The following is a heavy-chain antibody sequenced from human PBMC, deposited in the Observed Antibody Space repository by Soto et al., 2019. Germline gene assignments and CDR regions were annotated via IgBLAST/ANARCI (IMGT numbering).Heavy chain of an antibody. J-gene: IGHJ3*02. V-gene: IGHV4-39*01. CDR1: GGSISSSSYY. CDR3: ARHFYTPASMVRGGGLRAFDI. CDR2: IYYSGST. D-gene: IGHD3-10*01. Sequence: PSETLSLTCTVSGGSISSSSYYWGWIRQPPGKGLEWIGSIYYSGSTYYNPSLKSRVTISVDTSKNQFSLKLSSVTAADTAVYYCARHFYTPASMVRGGGLRAFDIWGQGTMVTVSS.